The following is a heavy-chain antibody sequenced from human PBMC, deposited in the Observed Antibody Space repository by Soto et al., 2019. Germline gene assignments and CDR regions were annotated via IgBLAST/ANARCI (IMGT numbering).Heavy chain of an antibody. CDR1: GYTFTSYD. D-gene: IGHD4-17*01. Sequence: ASVKVSCKASGYTFTSYDINWVRQATGQGLEWMGWMNPNSGNTGYAQKFQGRVTMTRNTSISTAYMELSSLRSEDTAVYYCARARRGPPPGDYVGRNYGMDVWGQGTTVTVSS. CDR2: MNPNSGNT. V-gene: IGHV1-8*01. J-gene: IGHJ6*02. CDR3: ARARRGPPPGDYVGRNYGMDV.